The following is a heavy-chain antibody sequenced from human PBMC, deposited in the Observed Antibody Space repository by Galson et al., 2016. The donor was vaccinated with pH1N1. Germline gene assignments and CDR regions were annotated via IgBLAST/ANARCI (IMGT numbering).Heavy chain of an antibody. V-gene: IGHV2-70*04. J-gene: IGHJ4*02. CDR1: GFSLSTSGMR. D-gene: IGHD4/OR15-4a*01. CDR3: GRNPAFVGGAIDI. Sequence: PALVKPTQTLTLTCTFSGFSLSTSGMRVSWIRQPPGKALEWLARIEWDDDKFYSTSLKTRLSISKDTSKNQVVLTTANMDPEDTATYYCGRNPAFVGGAIDIWGRGTLVTVSS. CDR2: IEWDDDK.